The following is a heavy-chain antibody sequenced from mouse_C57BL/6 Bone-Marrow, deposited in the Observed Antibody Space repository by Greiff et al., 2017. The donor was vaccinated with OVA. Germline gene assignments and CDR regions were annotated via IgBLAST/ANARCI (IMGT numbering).Heavy chain of an antibody. CDR3: AREAVVADY. J-gene: IGHJ2*01. D-gene: IGHD1-1*01. CDR1: GFTFSSYA. V-gene: IGHV5-4*01. Sequence: EVQGVESGGGLVKPGGSLKLSCAASGFTFSSYAMSWVRQTPEKRLEWVATISDGGSYTYYPDNVKGRFTISRDNAKNNLYLQMSHLKSEDTAMYYCAREAVVADYWGQGTTLTVSS. CDR2: ISDGGSYT.